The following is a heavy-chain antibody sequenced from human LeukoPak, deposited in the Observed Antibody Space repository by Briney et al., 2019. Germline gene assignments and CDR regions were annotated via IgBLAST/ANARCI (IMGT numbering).Heavy chain of an antibody. Sequence: GGSLRLSCAASGFTFSTYNMNWVRQAPGKGLDWVSSISSSSSYIYYADSVKGRFTISRDNAKNSLYLQMNSLRAEDTAVYYCARDRVEYYFDYWGQGTLVTVSS. V-gene: IGHV3-21*01. CDR2: ISSSSSYI. J-gene: IGHJ4*02. CDR3: ARDRVEYYFDY. D-gene: IGHD3-10*01. CDR1: GFTFSTYN.